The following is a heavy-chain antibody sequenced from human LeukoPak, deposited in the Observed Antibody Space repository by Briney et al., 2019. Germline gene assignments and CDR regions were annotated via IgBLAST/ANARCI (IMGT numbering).Heavy chain of an antibody. D-gene: IGHD3-10*01. Sequence: SETLSLTCTVSDGSFSSYYWSWIRQPPGKGLEWIGYMSNNGNTKYNPSLKSRVTISVDTSKKQVSLKLTFVTAADTAVYYCARQNSYGSGRHFDFWGQGTLVTVSS. J-gene: IGHJ4*02. CDR2: MSNNGNT. V-gene: IGHV4-59*01. CDR3: ARQNSYGSGRHFDF. CDR1: DGSFSSYY.